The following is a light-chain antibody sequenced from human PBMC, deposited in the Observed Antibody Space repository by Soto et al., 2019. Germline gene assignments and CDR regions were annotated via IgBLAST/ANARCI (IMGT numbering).Light chain of an antibody. V-gene: IGKV3-15*01. J-gene: IGKJ1*01. CDR1: QSLGGT. Sequence: EIVMTQSPATLAVSPGDTATLSCRASQSLGGTLAWYQQKPGQGTRLLFFRASSRATGVSARFSASGSGTEFTLTISGLQSEDFASYYRLRYNTYWTFGQGTKVDI. CDR2: RAS. CDR3: LRYNTYWT.